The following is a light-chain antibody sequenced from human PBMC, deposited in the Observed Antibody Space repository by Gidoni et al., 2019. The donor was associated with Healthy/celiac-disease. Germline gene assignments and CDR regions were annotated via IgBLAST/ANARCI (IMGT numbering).Light chain of an antibody. CDR1: QGISSY. Sequence: IQLTQSPSSLSVSVGDRVTLTCRASQGISSYLAWYQQKPGKAPKLLIYAASTLQSGVPARFSGSGSGTDFTLTISSLQPEDFATYYCQQLNSYPRVTFGPGTKVDIK. CDR3: QQLNSYPRVT. J-gene: IGKJ3*01. V-gene: IGKV1-9*01. CDR2: AAS.